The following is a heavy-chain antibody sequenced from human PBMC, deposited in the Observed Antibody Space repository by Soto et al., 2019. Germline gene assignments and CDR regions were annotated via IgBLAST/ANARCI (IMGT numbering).Heavy chain of an antibody. V-gene: IGHV1-69*01. J-gene: IGHJ4*02. CDR1: GGTFSSYT. CDR2: ITPTLNIA. D-gene: IGHD1-26*01. Sequence: QLQLVQSGAEVREPGSSVKVCCKASGGTFSSYTVIWVRQAPGQGLEWMGGITPTLNIAKYGEKVQRRVTITADDSTSTVNMHLSSLRSEDTAVYFCARGYYSGSNPSSFDYWGQGTLVAVSS. CDR3: ARGYYSGSNPSSFDY.